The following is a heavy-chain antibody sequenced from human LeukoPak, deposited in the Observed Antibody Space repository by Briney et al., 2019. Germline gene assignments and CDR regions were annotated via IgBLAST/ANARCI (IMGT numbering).Heavy chain of an antibody. J-gene: IGHJ2*01. Sequence: ASVKVSCTASGYTFTGYYMHWVRQAPGQGLGWMGWINPNSGGTNYAQKFQGRVTMTRDTSISTAYMELSRLRSDDTAVYYCARDYKPKTTVAHWYFDLWGRGTLVTVSS. CDR2: INPNSGGT. CDR3: ARDYKPKTTVAHWYFDL. D-gene: IGHD4-23*01. CDR1: GYTFTGYY. V-gene: IGHV1-2*02.